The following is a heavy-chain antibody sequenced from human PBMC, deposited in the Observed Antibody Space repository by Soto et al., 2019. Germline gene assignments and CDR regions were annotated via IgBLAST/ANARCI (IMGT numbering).Heavy chain of an antibody. V-gene: IGHV4-59*01. Sequence: QVQLQESGPGLVKPSETLSLTCTVSGGSISSYYWSWIRQPPGKRLEWIGYIYYSGSTNYNPSLKNLYTISVDTSKNQFSLKLSSVTAADTAVYYCARVDDGSGSYFGYWGQGTLVTVSS. J-gene: IGHJ4*02. CDR3: ARVDDGSGSYFGY. D-gene: IGHD3-10*01. CDR1: GGSISSYY. CDR2: IYYSGST.